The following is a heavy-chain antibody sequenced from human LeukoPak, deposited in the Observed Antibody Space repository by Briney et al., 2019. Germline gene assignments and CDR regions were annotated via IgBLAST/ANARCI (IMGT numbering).Heavy chain of an antibody. CDR3: AKETSSGNFVTIDC. CDR1: GFTFRNYV. CDR2: ITGDGGGT. J-gene: IGHJ4*02. Sequence: GGSLRLSCVASGFTFRNYVMSWVRQTPEKGLEWVSAITGDGGGTNHADSVKGRFFISRDNSKNTLYMQMNSLRAEDAAVYYCAKETSSGNFVTIDCWGQGALVTVSS. V-gene: IGHV3-23*01. D-gene: IGHD1-26*01.